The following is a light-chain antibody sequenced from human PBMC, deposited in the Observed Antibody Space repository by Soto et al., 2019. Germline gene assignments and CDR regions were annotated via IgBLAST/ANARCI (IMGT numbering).Light chain of an antibody. CDR1: SSDIGAYNY. CDR3: SSYTISRIRV. Sequence: QSALTQPASVSGSPGQSITISCTGSSSDIGAYNYVSWYQQHPGKAPKLMIYDVSNRPSGVSYRFSGSKSGSTASLPISGLQVEDEADYYCSSYTISRIRVFGGGTKVTVL. CDR2: DVS. J-gene: IGLJ3*02. V-gene: IGLV2-14*01.